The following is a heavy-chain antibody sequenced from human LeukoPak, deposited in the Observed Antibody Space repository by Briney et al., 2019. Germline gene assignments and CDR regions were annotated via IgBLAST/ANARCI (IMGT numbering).Heavy chain of an antibody. CDR1: GYTFTTYY. J-gene: IGHJ4*02. Sequence: ASVKVSCKASGYTFTTYYMHWVRQAPGQGLEWMGMINPSGGTTSYAQKLQGRVTMTRDTSTSTVYMELSSLRSEDTAVFHCARAKGLFDYWGQGTLVTVSS. CDR2: INPSGGTT. CDR3: ARAKGLFDY. V-gene: IGHV1-46*04.